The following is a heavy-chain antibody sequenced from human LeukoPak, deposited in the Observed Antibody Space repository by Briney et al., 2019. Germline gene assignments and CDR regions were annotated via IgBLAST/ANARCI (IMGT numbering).Heavy chain of an antibody. D-gene: IGHD2-21*01. CDR1: GHPFTGYH. V-gene: IGHV1-2*02. CDR2: INPETGDT. J-gene: IGHJ5*02. Sequence: ASVKVSCKPSGHPFTGYHINWMRQAPGQGLEWMGWINPETGDTTYAQKFQGRVTLTRNASTPTAYMALNWLRSDDTAVYYCARDASLFGTSSWFDPWGQGTLVTVSS. CDR3: ARDASLFGTSSWFDP.